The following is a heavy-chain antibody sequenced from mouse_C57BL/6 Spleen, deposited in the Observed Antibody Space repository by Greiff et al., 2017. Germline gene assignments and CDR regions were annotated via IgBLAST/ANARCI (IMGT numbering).Heavy chain of an antibody. V-gene: IGHV1-54*01. D-gene: IGHD2-4*01. Sequence: VKLQESGAELVRPGTSVKVSCKASGYAFTNYLIEWVKQRPGQGLEWIGVINPGSGGTNYNEKFKGKATLTADKSSSTAYMQLSSLTSEDSAVYFCASGYYYDYGAWFAYWGQGTLVTVSA. CDR1: GYAFTNYL. CDR2: INPGSGGT. J-gene: IGHJ3*01. CDR3: ASGYYYDYGAWFAY.